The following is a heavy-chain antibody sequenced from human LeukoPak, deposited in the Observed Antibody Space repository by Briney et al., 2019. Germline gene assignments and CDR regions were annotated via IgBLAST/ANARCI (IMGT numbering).Heavy chain of an antibody. J-gene: IGHJ5*02. Sequence: PGGSLRLSCAASGLTFSSHNMVWVRQPPGKGLEWIPYISDSSITMYYADSVKGRFTISRDNAKNSLYLQMNSLRAEDTAVYYCARDGGFCSGGFCYRLFDPWGQGTLVTVSS. CDR1: GLTFSSHN. CDR3: ARDGGFCSGGFCYRLFDP. CDR2: ISDSSITM. V-gene: IGHV3-48*04. D-gene: IGHD2-15*01.